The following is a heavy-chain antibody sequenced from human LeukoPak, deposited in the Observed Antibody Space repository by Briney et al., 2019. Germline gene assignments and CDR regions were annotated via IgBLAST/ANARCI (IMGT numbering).Heavy chain of an antibody. CDR1: GGSFSGYY. CDR2: INHSGST. J-gene: IGHJ4*02. D-gene: IGHD3-3*01. Sequence: SETLSLTCAVYGGSFSGYYWSWMRQPPGKGREWIGEINHSGSTNYNPSLKSRAIISVDTYKNQFSLKLSSVTAADTAVYYCARGSFFGTDYWGQGTLVTVSS. CDR3: ARGSFFGTDY. V-gene: IGHV4-34*01.